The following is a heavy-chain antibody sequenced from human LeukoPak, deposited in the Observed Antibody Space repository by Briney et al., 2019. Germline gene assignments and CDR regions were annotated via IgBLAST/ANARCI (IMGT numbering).Heavy chain of an antibody. CDR2: ISYDGSNK. J-gene: IGHJ4*02. Sequence: GGSLRLSCAASGFTFSSYAMHWVRQAPGKGLKWVAVISYDGSNKYYADSVKGRFTISRDNSKNTLYLQMNSLRAEDTAVYYCASPFSTSITMVRGVPDYWGQGTLVTVSS. CDR1: GFTFSSYA. CDR3: ASPFSTSITMVRGVPDY. V-gene: IGHV3-30-3*01. D-gene: IGHD3-10*01.